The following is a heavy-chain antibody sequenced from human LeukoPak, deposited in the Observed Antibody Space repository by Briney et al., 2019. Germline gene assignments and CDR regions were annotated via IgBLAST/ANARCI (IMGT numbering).Heavy chain of an antibody. J-gene: IGHJ4*02. Sequence: ASVKVSCKASGGTFSSYAISWVRQAPGQGLEWMGGIIPIFGTANYAQKFQSRVTITTDESTSTAYMELSSLRSEDTAVYYCARVRPPYYDFWSGSYYFDYWGQGTLVTVSS. CDR3: ARVRPPYYDFWSGSYYFDY. CDR1: GGTFSSYA. CDR2: IIPIFGTA. D-gene: IGHD3-3*01. V-gene: IGHV1-69*05.